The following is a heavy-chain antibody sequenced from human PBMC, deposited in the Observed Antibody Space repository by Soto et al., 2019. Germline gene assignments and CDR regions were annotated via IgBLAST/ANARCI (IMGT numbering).Heavy chain of an antibody. D-gene: IGHD2-21*01. CDR1: GFTFGVYN. V-gene: IGHV3-30*03. J-gene: IGHJ5*02. CDR2: ISHDGSDA. CDR3: ASGHRGLTGTTVVITVPGWLDP. Sequence: QVRLVESGGGVVQPGRSLRLSCAASGFTFGVYNMHWVRQAPGKGLEWVAVISHDGSDAYYADSVTGRFTISRDTSNNMLYLEMDSLRPEDTAVYYCASGHRGLTGTTVVITVPGWLDPWGQGALVTVSS.